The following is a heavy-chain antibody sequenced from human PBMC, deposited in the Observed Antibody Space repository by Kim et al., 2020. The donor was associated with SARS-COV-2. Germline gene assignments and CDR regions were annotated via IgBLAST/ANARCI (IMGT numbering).Heavy chain of an antibody. CDR2: INHSGST. CDR3: ARGRDGSGWAKYYFDY. CDR1: GGSFSGYY. J-gene: IGHJ4*02. D-gene: IGHD6-19*01. V-gene: IGHV4-34*01. Sequence: SETLSLTCAVYGGSFSGYYWSWIRQPPGKGLEWIGEINHSGSTNYNPSLKSRVTISVDKSKNQFSLKLSSVTAADTAVYYCARGRDGSGWAKYYFDYWGQGTLVTVSS.